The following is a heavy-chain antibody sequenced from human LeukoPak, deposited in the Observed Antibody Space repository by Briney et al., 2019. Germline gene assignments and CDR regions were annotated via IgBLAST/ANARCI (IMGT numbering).Heavy chain of an antibody. CDR3: ARGTGWNDEVPHF. CDR2: INTKTGNP. Sequence: PGASVKVSCKASGYTFIPYGINWVRQAPGQGLEWMGWINTKTGNPTYAQGFTGRFVFSVDTSVNTAFLQITGLKTEDTAVYFCARGTGWNDEVPHFWGRGTLVTVSS. D-gene: IGHD1-1*01. V-gene: IGHV7-4-1*02. CDR1: GYTFIPYG. J-gene: IGHJ4*02.